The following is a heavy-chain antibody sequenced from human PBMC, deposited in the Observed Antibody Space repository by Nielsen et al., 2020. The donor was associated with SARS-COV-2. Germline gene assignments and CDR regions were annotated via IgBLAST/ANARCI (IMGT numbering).Heavy chain of an antibody. D-gene: IGHD3-9*01. CDR2: IYWDDDK. Sequence: CIRQPPGKALEWLALIYWDDDKRYSPSLKSRLTITKDTSKNQVVLTMTNMDPVDTATYYCAHFTYYDILTGYYSRDAFDIWGQGTMVTVSS. CDR3: AHFTYYDILTGYYSRDAFDI. J-gene: IGHJ3*02. V-gene: IGHV2-5*02.